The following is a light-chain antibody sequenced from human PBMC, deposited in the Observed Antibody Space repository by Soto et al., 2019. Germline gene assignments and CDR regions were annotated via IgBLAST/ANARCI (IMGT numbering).Light chain of an antibody. J-gene: IGKJ1*01. V-gene: IGKV1-5*03. CDR2: KAS. CDR1: QSISSW. Sequence: DIQMTQSPSTLSASVGGRVTITCRASQSISSWLAWYQQKPGTAPNPLIYKASTLQSGVPSRFSGSGSGTEFTLTISSLQPDDSATYYCQQYNDNWTFGQGTKVDIK. CDR3: QQYNDNWT.